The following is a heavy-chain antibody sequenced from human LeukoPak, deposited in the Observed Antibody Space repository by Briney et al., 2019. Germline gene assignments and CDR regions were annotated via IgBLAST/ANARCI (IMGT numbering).Heavy chain of an antibody. Sequence: PGGSLRLSCAASGFTFSSYSMNWVRQAPGKGLEWVSYISSSSSTIYYADSVKGRLTISRDNAKNSLYLQMNSLRAEDTAVYYCARGRPRWLLDYWGQGTLVTVSS. CDR3: ARGRPRWLLDY. D-gene: IGHD6-19*01. CDR2: ISSSSSTI. V-gene: IGHV3-48*01. CDR1: GFTFSSYS. J-gene: IGHJ4*02.